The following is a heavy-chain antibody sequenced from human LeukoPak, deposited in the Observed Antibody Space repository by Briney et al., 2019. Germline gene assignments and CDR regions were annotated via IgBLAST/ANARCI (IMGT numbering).Heavy chain of an antibody. V-gene: IGHV1-69*05. Sequence: PVKVSCKASGGTFSSYAISWVRQAPGQGLEWMGRIIPIFGTANYAQKFQGRVTITTDESTSTAYMELSSLRSEDTAVYYCARDGSRFLEWLPYSGNWFDPWGQGTLVTVSS. D-gene: IGHD3-3*01. CDR2: IIPIFGTA. CDR1: GGTFSSYA. CDR3: ARDGSRFLEWLPYSGNWFDP. J-gene: IGHJ5*02.